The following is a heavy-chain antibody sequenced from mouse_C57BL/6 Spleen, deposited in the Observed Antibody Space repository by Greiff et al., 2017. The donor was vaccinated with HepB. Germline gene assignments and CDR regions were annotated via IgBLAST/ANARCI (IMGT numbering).Heavy chain of an antibody. CDR3: ARRPYDYDYAMDY. J-gene: IGHJ4*01. CDR1: GYTFTGYW. CDR2: ILPGSGST. V-gene: IGHV1-9*01. D-gene: IGHD2-4*01. Sequence: QVQLQQSGAELMKPGASVKLSCKATGYTFTGYWIEWVKQRPGHGLEWIGEILPGSGSTNYNEKFKGKATLTADTSSNTAYMQLSSLTTEDSAIYYCARRPYDYDYAMDYWGQGTSVTVSS.